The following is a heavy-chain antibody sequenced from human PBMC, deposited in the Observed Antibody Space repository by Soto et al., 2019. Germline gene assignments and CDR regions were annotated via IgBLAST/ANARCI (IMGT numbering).Heavy chain of an antibody. CDR2: MNPNSGNT. Sequence: QVQLVQSGAEVKTPGASVKVSCKASGYTFATYDINWVRQAPGQGLEWMGWMNPNSGNTGYAQKVQGRLTMTRDTALSVAHMELSSLRNEDTAVYYCAGSDGYNFNWLDSWGQGTLVTVSA. V-gene: IGHV1-8*01. J-gene: IGHJ5*01. CDR3: AGSDGYNFNWLDS. CDR1: GYTFATYD. D-gene: IGHD2-21*01.